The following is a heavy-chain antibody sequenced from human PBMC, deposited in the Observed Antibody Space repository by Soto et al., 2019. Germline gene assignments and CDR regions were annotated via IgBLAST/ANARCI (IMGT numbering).Heavy chain of an antibody. J-gene: IGHJ6*02. CDR3: ARVSYRNDFWSGYYIGGYYYYGMDV. V-gene: IGHV4-38-2*01. CDR1: GYSISSGYY. Sequence: XGTLSLTCAVSGYSISSGYYWCCIRQPPGKGLEWIGSIYHSGSTYYNPSLKSRVTISVDTSKNQFSLKLSSVTAADTAVYYCARVSYRNDFWSGYYIGGYYYYGMDVWGQGTTVTVSS. D-gene: IGHD3-3*01. CDR2: IYHSGST.